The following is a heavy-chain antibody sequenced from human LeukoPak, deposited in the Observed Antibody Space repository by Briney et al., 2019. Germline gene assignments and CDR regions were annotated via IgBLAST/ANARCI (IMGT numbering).Heavy chain of an antibody. CDR2: ISGNGAT. D-gene: IGHD3-16*01. CDR1: GFTFSDHF. J-gene: IGHJ6*02. V-gene: IGHV3-11*01. CDR3: ARGGGLDV. Sequence: GGSLRLSCAASGFTFSDHFMTWIRQAPGMGLEWISYISGNGATYYADSVKGRFTISRDNAQNSLYLQMSNLRAEDTAVYFCARGGGLDVWGQGATVTVSS.